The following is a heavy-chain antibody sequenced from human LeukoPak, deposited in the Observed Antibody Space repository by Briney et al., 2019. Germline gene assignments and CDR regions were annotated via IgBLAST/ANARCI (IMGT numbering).Heavy chain of an antibody. V-gene: IGHV4-4*07. CDR1: GGSFSGYY. CDR2: IYSSGTT. J-gene: IGHJ5*02. Sequence: SETLSLTCAVYGGSFSGYYWSWIRQPPGKGLEWIGRIYSSGTTTYNPSLKSRVTMSVDTAKNQVSLRLSSVTAADTAVYYCARDSGTTGEVKFDPWGQGSLVTVSS. D-gene: IGHD3-10*01. CDR3: ARDSGTTGEVKFDP.